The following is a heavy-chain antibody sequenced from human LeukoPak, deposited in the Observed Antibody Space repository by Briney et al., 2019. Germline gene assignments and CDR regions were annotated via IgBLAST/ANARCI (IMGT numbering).Heavy chain of an antibody. V-gene: IGHV1-46*01. D-gene: IGHD6-19*01. CDR3: ARGAGAAVAYNWFDP. CDR1: GYTSTSYY. Sequence: ASVKVSCKASGYTSTSYYMHWVRQAPGQGLEWMGIINPSGGSTSYAQKFQGRVTMTRDTSTSTVYMELSSLRSEDTAVYYCARGAGAAVAYNWFDPWGQGTLVTVSS. J-gene: IGHJ5*02. CDR2: INPSGGST.